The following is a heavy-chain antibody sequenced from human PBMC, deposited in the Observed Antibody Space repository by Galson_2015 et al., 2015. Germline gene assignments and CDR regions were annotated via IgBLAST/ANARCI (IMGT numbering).Heavy chain of an antibody. J-gene: IGHJ4*02. V-gene: IGHV4-61*05. CDR1: GGSISSSSYY. CDR2: IYDSGST. CDR3: SRGHVITGTTDGYYFDY. Sequence: SETLSLTCTVSGGSISSSSYYWGWIRQPPGKGLEWIGYIYDSGSTNYNPSLKSRVDISVDTSKNQFSLKLTSVTAADTAVYYCSRGHVITGTTDGYYFDYWGQGTLVTVSS. D-gene: IGHD1-7*01.